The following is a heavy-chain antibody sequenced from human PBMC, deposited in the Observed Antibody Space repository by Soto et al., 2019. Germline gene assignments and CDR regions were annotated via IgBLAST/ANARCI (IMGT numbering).Heavy chain of an antibody. CDR2: IYHSGST. J-gene: IGHJ4*02. Sequence: QLQLQESGSRLVKPSQTLSLTCAVSGGSISSGGYSWSWIRQPPGKGLEWIGYIYHSGSTYYNPSLKSRVTISLDRSKNQFSLKLSSVTAADTAVYYCARSSGWYGEFDYWGQGTLVTVSS. CDR3: ARSSGWYGEFDY. D-gene: IGHD6-19*01. CDR1: GGSISSGGYS. V-gene: IGHV4-30-2*01.